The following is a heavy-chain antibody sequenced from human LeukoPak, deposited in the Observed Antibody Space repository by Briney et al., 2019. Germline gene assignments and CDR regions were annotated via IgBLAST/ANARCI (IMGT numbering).Heavy chain of an antibody. Sequence: PSETLSLTCTVSGGSISSYYWSWIRQPPGKGLEWIGYIYYSGSTYYNPSLKSRVTISVDTSKNQFSLKLSSVTAADTAVYYCARALLDGAGSVDYWGQGTLVTVSS. CDR1: GGSISSYY. CDR3: ARALLDGAGSVDY. D-gene: IGHD6-19*01. J-gene: IGHJ4*02. V-gene: IGHV4-59*01. CDR2: IYYSGST.